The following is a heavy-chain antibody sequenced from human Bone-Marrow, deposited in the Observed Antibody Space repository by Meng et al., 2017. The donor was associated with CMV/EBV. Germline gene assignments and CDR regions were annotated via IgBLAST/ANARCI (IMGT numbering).Heavy chain of an antibody. CDR2: TYYDGTT. CDR1: SGPMNGGDYC. V-gene: IGHV4-31*03. Sequence: TVSSGPMNGGDYCGSWIRQHPEKGLEWIGYTYYDGTTHYSPSLRSRVTISVDTSKNQFSLKLNSVTAADTAVYYCARQAPDNWFDPWGQGALVTVSS. CDR3: ARQAPDNWFDP. J-gene: IGHJ5*02.